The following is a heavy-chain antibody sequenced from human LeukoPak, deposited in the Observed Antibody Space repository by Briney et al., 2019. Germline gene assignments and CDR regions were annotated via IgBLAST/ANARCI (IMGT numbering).Heavy chain of an antibody. Sequence: GSLRLSCAAFGFTFTNYWMHWVRQAPGMGLVWVSRLPPDELGIIYADSVKGRFTVSRDNAKNTVYLQMNNLRVDDTAMYYCVGTIASRGSEYWGQGALVTVSS. V-gene: IGHV3-74*01. J-gene: IGHJ4*02. D-gene: IGHD6-6*01. CDR1: GFTFTNYW. CDR3: VGTIASRGSEY. CDR2: LPPDELGI.